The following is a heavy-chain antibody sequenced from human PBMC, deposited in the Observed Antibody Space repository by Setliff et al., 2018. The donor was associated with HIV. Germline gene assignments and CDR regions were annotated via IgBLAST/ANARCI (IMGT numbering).Heavy chain of an antibody. CDR3: ARFIGYCGSASCYGMDV. J-gene: IGHJ6*04. CDR2: ISSSTSTI. D-gene: IGHD2-2*01. V-gene: IGHV3-48*01. CDR1: GFTFSSYS. Sequence: GGSLRLCCAASGFTFSSYSMNWVRQAPGKGLEWVSYISSSTSTIYYADSVKGRFTISRDNAKNSLYLQMSSLRAEDTAVYYCARFIGYCGSASCYGMDVWGKGTTVTVSS.